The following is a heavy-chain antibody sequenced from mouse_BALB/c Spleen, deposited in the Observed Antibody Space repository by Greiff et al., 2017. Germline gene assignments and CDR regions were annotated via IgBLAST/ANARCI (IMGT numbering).Heavy chain of an antibody. CDR3: ARHVDHYGYAMDD. CDR2: ISNGGGST. Sequence: DVMLVESGGGLVQPGGSLKLSCAASGFTFSSYTMSWVRQTPEKRLEWVAYISNGGGSTYYPDTVKGRFTISRDNAKNTLYLQMSSLKSEDTAMYYCARHVDHYGYAMDDWGQGTSVTVSS. J-gene: IGHJ4*01. D-gene: IGHD1-1*01. CDR1: GFTFSSYT. V-gene: IGHV5-12-2*01.